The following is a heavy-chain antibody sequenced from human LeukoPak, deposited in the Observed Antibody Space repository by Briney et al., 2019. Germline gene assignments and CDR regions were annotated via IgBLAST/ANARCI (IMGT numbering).Heavy chain of an antibody. CDR3: ARGPYSSSWYYFDY. CDR1: GGSISSSNW. Sequence: SGTLSLTCAVSGGSISSSNWWSWVRQPPGKGLEWIGEMYHSGSTNYNPSLKSRVTISVDKSKNQFFLKLSSVTAADTAVYYCARGPYSSSWYYFDYWGQGTLVTVSS. D-gene: IGHD6-13*01. V-gene: IGHV4-4*02. J-gene: IGHJ4*02. CDR2: MYHSGST.